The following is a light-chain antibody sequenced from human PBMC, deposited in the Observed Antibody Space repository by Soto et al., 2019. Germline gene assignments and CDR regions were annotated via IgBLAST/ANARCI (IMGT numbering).Light chain of an antibody. CDR3: QLWNSSSAHVV. CDR2: YDS. CDR1: NIGRKS. J-gene: IGLJ2*01. V-gene: IGLV3-21*04. Sequence: SYELTQPPSVSVAPGKTARITCEENNIGRKSVHWYQQKPGRAPVLVIYYDSDRPSGIPERFSGSNSGNTATLTISRIEAGDEADYYCQLWNSSSAHVVFGGGTKVTVL.